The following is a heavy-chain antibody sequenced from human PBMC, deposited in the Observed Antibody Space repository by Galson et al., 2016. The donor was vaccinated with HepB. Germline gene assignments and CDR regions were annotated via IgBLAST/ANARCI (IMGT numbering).Heavy chain of an antibody. D-gene: IGHD3-10*01. V-gene: IGHV1-69*06. CDR1: GGTFSTYA. J-gene: IGHJ6*02. CDR3: ARAPPRGAIKYYYLGMDV. Sequence: SVKVSCKASGGTFSTYAISWVRQAPGQGLEWMGGIIPIFGTPNYAQKFQDRVTITADKSTSTAYMELSSLTSEDTAVYYCARAPPRGAIKYYYLGMDVWGQGTTVTVSS. CDR2: IIPIFGTP.